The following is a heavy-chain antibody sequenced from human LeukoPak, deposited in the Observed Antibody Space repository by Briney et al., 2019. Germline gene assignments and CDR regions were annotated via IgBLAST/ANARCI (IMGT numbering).Heavy chain of an antibody. V-gene: IGHV3-30*04. CDR2: ISYDGNNK. D-gene: IGHD6-13*01. Sequence: GRSLRLSCVGSGFTFSDYAIHWVRQAPGRGLEWVAVISYDGNNKYYGDSVKGRFTISRDNSKNTLYLQMDSLRAEETAVYYCARERIAATGTGWFDPWGQGTLVTASS. CDR1: GFTFSDYA. J-gene: IGHJ5*02. CDR3: ARERIAATGTGWFDP.